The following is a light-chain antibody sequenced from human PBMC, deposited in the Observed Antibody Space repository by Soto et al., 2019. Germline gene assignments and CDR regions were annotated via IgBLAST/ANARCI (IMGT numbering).Light chain of an antibody. CDR1: SSDVGGYNY. Sequence: QSALTQPASVSGSPRQSITISCTGTSSDVGGYNYVSWYQQHPGKAPKLMIYDVSSRPSGVSNRFSGSKSGNTASLTISGLQAEDEADYYCSSYTSNHVVFGGGTKLTVL. CDR3: SSYTSNHVV. V-gene: IGLV2-14*01. CDR2: DVS. J-gene: IGLJ2*01.